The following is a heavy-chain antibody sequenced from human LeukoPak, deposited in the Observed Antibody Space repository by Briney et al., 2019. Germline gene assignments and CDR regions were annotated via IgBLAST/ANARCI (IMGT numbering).Heavy chain of an antibody. V-gene: IGHV3-23*01. D-gene: IGHD1-26*01. J-gene: IGHJ4*02. CDR1: GFTFSSYA. CDR3: AKARVGATTSYGY. CDR2: ISGSGGST. Sequence: GGSLRLSCAASGFTFSSYAMSWVRQAQGKGLEWVSAISGSGGSTYYADSVKGRFTISRDNSKNTLYLQMNSLRAEDTAVYYCAKARVGATTSYGYSGQGTLVAVSS.